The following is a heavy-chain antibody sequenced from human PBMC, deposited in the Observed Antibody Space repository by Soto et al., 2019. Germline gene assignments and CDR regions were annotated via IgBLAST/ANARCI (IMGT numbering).Heavy chain of an antibody. J-gene: IGHJ4*02. CDR2: IYYSGST. CDR3: ARHSHSSSWYYFDY. D-gene: IGHD6-13*01. Sequence: QLQLQESGPGLVKPSETLSLTCTVSGGSISSSSYYWGWIRQPPGKGLEWIGSIYYSGSTYYNPSLKSRVTISVDTSKNQFSLKLSSVTAADTAVYYCARHSHSSSWYYFDYWGQGTLVTVSS. CDR1: GGSISSSSYY. V-gene: IGHV4-39*01.